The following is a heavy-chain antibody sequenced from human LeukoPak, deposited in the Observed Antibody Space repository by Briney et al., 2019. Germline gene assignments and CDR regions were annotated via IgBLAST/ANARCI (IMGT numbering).Heavy chain of an antibody. Sequence: SVKVSCKASGGTFSSYAISWVRQAPGQGLEWMGGIIPIFGTANYAQKFQGRVTITAVESMRTAYMELSGLRSEDTAVYYCARGERITIFGVVTLPTDYWGQGTLVTVSS. CDR3: ARGERITIFGVVTLPTDY. D-gene: IGHD3-3*01. CDR2: IIPIFGTA. V-gene: IGHV1-69*13. J-gene: IGHJ4*02. CDR1: GGTFSSYA.